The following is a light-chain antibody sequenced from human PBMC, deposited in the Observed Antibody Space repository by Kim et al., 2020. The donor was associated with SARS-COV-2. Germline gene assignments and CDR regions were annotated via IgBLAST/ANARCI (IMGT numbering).Light chain of an antibody. CDR3: QSYDSSNRV. Sequence: LTQPHSVSESPGKTVTTSCTRSSGSIASNYVQWYQQRPGSAPTTVIYEDNQRPSGVPDRVSGSIDSSSNSASLTISGLKTEDEADYYCQSYDSSNRVFGGGTQLTVL. J-gene: IGLJ3*02. CDR1: SGSIASNY. CDR2: EDN. V-gene: IGLV6-57*04.